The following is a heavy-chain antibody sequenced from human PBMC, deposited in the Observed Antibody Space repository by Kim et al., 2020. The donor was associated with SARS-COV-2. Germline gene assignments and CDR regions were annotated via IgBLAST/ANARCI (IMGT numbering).Heavy chain of an antibody. J-gene: IGHJ3*02. Sequence: ETLSLTCTVSGGSISSSSYYWGWIRQPPGKGLEWIGSIYYSGSTYYNPSLKSRVTISVDTSKNQFSLKLSSVTAADTAVYYCGIVVVTDAFDIWGQGTMVTVSS. CDR1: GGSISSSSYY. V-gene: IGHV4-39*01. D-gene: IGHD3-22*01. CDR2: IYYSGST. CDR3: GIVVVTDAFDI.